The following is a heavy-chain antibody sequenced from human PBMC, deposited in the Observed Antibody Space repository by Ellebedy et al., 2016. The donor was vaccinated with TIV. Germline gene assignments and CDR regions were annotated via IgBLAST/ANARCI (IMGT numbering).Heavy chain of an antibody. D-gene: IGHD5-18*01. V-gene: IGHV4-34*01. Sequence: SETLSLTCAVYGGSFSGYYWSWIRQPPGKGLEWIGDINHSGNTNYNPSLKSRVTISVDTSKNQFSLNLNSVTAADTAAYYCARGGTFSHGLWYFDYWGQGTLVTVSS. CDR1: GGSFSGYY. J-gene: IGHJ4*02. CDR3: ARGGTFSHGLWYFDY. CDR2: INHSGNT.